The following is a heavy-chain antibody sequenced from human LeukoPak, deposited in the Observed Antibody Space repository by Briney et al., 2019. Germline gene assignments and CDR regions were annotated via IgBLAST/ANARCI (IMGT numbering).Heavy chain of an antibody. CDR3: ARIGYSSSWAPDY. CDR1: GFTLSTYG. D-gene: IGHD6-13*01. Sequence: GGSLRLSCAASGFTLSTYGVHWVRQAPGKGLEWVAVTWNDGSKGEYADSVKGRFTVSRDNSKNTLYLQMNSLRAEDTAVYYCARIGYSSSWAPDYWGQGTLVTVSS. V-gene: IGHV3-33*01. CDR2: TWNDGSKG. J-gene: IGHJ4*02.